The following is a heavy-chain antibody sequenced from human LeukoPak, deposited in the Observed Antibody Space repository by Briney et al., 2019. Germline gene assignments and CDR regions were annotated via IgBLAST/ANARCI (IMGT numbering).Heavy chain of an antibody. D-gene: IGHD6-13*01. Sequence: PGGSLRLSCAASGFIFSSYWMSWVRQAPGKGLEWVANIKQDGSDKNYVDSVEGRFTISRDNAKKSLYLQMNSLRAEDTAVYYCAPPPIAAAGNWGQGTLVTVAS. CDR3: APPPIAAAGN. V-gene: IGHV3-7*01. CDR2: IKQDGSDK. J-gene: IGHJ4*02. CDR1: GFIFSSYW.